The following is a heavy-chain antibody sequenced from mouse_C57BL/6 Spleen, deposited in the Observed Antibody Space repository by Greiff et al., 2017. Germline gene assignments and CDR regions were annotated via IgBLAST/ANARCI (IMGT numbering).Heavy chain of an antibody. V-gene: IGHV1-59*01. CDR1: GYTFTSYW. CDR3: ARKDDYFDY. J-gene: IGHJ2*01. Sequence: QVQLKQPGAELVRPGTSVKLSCKASGYTFTSYWMHWVKQRPGHGLEWIGVIDPSDSYTNYNQKFKGKATLTVDTSSSTAYMQLSSLTSEDSAVYYCARKDDYFDYWGQGTTLTVSS. CDR2: IDPSDSYT.